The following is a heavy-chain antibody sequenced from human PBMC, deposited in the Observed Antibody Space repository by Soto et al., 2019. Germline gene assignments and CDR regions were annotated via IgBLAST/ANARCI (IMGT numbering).Heavy chain of an antibody. CDR2: ISYDGRNK. CDR3: ARDCSGGSCYPGMDV. CDR1: GFSFSRYG. Sequence: GGSLRLSCAASGFSFSRYGLHWVRQAPGKGLEWVTVISYDGRNKYYADSVKGRFTISRDNSKNTLNLQINSLRTEDTAVYYCARDCSGGSCYPGMDVWGQGTTVTVSS. D-gene: IGHD2-15*01. J-gene: IGHJ6*02. V-gene: IGHV3-30*04.